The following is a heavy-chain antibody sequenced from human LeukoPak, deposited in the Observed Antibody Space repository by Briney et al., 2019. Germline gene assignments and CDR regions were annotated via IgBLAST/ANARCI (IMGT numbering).Heavy chain of an antibody. D-gene: IGHD3-22*01. V-gene: IGHV4-39*07. J-gene: IGHJ3*02. CDR2: IYYSGST. CDR1: GGSISSSSYY. Sequence: SETLSLTCTVSGGSISSSSYYWGWIRQPPGKGLEWIGSIYYSGSTYYNPSLKSRVTISVDTSKNQFSLKLSSVTAADTAVYYCARGDSSRNAFDIWGQGTMVTVSS. CDR3: ARGDSSRNAFDI.